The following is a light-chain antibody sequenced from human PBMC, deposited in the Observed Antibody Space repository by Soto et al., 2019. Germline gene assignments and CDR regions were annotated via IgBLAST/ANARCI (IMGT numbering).Light chain of an antibody. Sequence: DIVMTQSPDSLAVSLGERATINCKSSQSVLYSSNNTNYLAWYQQKPGQPPKALIYWASTRESGVPDRFSGSGSGTDFTLTISSLPAEDVAVYYCQQYYTTPWTFGQGTKVEIK. CDR2: WAS. V-gene: IGKV4-1*01. J-gene: IGKJ1*01. CDR3: QQYYTTPWT. CDR1: QSVLYSSNNTNY.